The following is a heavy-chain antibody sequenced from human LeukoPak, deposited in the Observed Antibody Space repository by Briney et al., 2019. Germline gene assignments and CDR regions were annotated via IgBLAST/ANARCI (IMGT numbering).Heavy chain of an antibody. J-gene: IGHJ3*02. Sequence: SETLSLTCTVSGGSISSSSYYWGWIRQPPGKGLEWIGSIYYSGRTYYNPSLKSRVTISVDTSKNQFSLKLSSVTAADTAVYYCARGLLNYYDSSAYYEGDAFDIWGQGTMVTVSS. V-gene: IGHV4-39*07. CDR3: ARGLLNYYDSSAYYEGDAFDI. CDR2: IYYSGRT. D-gene: IGHD3-22*01. CDR1: GGSISSSSYY.